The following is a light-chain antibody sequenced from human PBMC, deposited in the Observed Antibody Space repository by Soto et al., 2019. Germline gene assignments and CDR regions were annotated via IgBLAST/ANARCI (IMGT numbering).Light chain of an antibody. CDR1: QSVRSN. CDR2: DAS. CDR3: QQRHMWPIT. Sequence: EIVMTQSPVTLSVSPGERATLSCTASQSVRSNLAWYQQKPGQAPRLLMYDASTRATGIPARFSGSGSGTEFTLTISSLQPEDFAVYYCQQRHMWPITLGQGTRLEIK. J-gene: IGKJ5*01. V-gene: IGKV3-15*01.